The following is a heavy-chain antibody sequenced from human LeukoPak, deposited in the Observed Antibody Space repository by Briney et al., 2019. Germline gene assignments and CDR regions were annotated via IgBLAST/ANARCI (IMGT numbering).Heavy chain of an antibody. CDR2: ISWNSGSI. D-gene: IGHD6-19*01. V-gene: IGHV3-9*01. CDR3: ARGQYSSGLINWFDP. CDR1: GFTFDDYA. Sequence: GGSLRLSCAASGFTFDDYAMHWVRQAPGRGLEWVSGISWNSGSIGYADSVKGRFTISRDNAKNSLYLQMNSLRSEDTAVYYCARGQYSSGLINWFDPWGQGTLVTVSS. J-gene: IGHJ5*02.